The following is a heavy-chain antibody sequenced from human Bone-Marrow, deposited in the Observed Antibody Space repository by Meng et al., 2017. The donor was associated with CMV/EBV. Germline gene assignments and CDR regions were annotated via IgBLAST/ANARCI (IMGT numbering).Heavy chain of an antibody. J-gene: IGHJ4*02. CDR3: ARDLGIAAAEWFDY. Sequence: SVKVSCKASGFTFTSSAVQWVRQARGQRLEWIGWIVVGSGNTNYAQKFQERVTITRDMSTSTAYMELSSLRSEDTAVYYCARDLGIAAAEWFDYWGQGTLVTVSS. CDR2: IVVGSGNT. V-gene: IGHV1-58*01. D-gene: IGHD6-13*01. CDR1: GFTFTSSA.